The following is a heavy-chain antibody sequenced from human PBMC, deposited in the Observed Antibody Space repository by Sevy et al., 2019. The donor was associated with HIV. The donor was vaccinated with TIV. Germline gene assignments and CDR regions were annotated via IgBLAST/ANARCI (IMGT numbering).Heavy chain of an antibody. Sequence: GGSLRLSCAASGFTFSSYAMHWVRQAPGKGLEWVAVISYDGSNKYCADSVKGRFTISRDNSKNTLYLQMNSLRAEDTAVYYCARGFGAATRYYYYGMDVWGQGTTVTVSS. V-gene: IGHV3-30-3*01. CDR3: ARGFGAATRYYYYGMDV. CDR1: GFTFSSYA. J-gene: IGHJ6*02. D-gene: IGHD2-15*01. CDR2: ISYDGSNK.